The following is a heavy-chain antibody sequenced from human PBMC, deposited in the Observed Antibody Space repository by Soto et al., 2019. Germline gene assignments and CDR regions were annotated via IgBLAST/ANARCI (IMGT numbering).Heavy chain of an antibody. CDR2: INPSGSGT. CDR1: GYTFTRYY. CDR3: ARGLIVGATASDY. V-gene: IGHV1-46*01. Sequence: ASVKVSCKASGYTFTRYYIHWVRQAPGQGLEWMGIINPSGSGTSYAQKFQGRVTMTRDTSTSTVYMELSSLRSEDTAVYYCARGLIVGATASDYSGPAPLVTVST. J-gene: IGHJ4*02. D-gene: IGHD1-26*01.